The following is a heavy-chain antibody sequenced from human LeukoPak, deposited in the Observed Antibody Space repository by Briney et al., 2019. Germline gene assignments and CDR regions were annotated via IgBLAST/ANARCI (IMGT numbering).Heavy chain of an antibody. V-gene: IGHV1-18*01. CDR3: ARVAEGRILLWFGAPSEFGYYYYYMDV. Sequence: WASVKVSCKASGYTFTSYGISWVRQAPGQGLEWMGWISAYNGNTNYAQKLQGRVTMTTDTSTSTAYMELRSLRSDDTAVYYCARVAEGRILLWFGAPSEFGYYYYYMDVWGKGTTVTISS. J-gene: IGHJ6*03. CDR1: GYTFTSYG. D-gene: IGHD3-10*01. CDR2: ISAYNGNT.